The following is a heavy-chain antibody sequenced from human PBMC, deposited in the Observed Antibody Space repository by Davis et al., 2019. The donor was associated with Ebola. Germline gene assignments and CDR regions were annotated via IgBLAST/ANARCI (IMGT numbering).Heavy chain of an antibody. CDR1: GGTFSSYA. CDR3: ARVPYSSGWYLYFDY. J-gene: IGHJ4*02. Sequence: SVKVSCKASGGTFSSYAISWVRQAPGQGLEWMGGIIPIFGTANYAQKFQGRVTITADESTSTAYMELSSLRSEDTAVYYCARVPYSSGWYLYFDYWGQGTLVTVSS. D-gene: IGHD6-19*01. CDR2: IIPIFGTA. V-gene: IGHV1-69*13.